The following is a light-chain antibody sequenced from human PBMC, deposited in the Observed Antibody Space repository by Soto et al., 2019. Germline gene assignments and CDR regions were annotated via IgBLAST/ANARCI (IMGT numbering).Light chain of an antibody. CDR2: EVT. V-gene: IGLV2-23*02. J-gene: IGLJ2*01. CDR1: SSDVGKYDA. CDR3: CSYTNLDSVL. Sequence: QSVLAQPASVSGSPGQSITISCSGTSSDVGKYDAVSWYQQHPGKAPKFIIYEVTKRPSGISDRFSGSKSGNTASLTISGLQAEDEAHYYCCSYTNLDSVLFGGWTKVTVL.